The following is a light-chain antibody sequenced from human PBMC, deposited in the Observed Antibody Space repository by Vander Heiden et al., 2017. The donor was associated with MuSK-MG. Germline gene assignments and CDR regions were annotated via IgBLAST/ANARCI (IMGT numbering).Light chain of an antibody. CDR2: VAS. CDR3: QQSYSSVWS. Sequence: DIQMSQSLSSLSASVGDSVTITRRASQSISNFLNWYQQKPEKAPKRLSYVASSMQSGVPSKCRGSVFETEFSLTISGQRTEGLAAYYCQQSYSSVWSFGQGTKVEIK. CDR1: QSISNF. J-gene: IGKJ1*01. V-gene: IGKV1-39*01.